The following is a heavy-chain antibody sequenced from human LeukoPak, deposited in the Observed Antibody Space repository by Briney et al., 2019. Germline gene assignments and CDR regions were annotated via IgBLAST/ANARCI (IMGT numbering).Heavy chain of an antibody. CDR1: GFTFRSYA. V-gene: IGHV3-23*01. D-gene: IGHD6-19*01. Sequence: GGSLRLSCAASGFTFRSYAMSWVRQAPGKGPEWVSAISGSGDITYYADSVKGRFTMSRDNFKNTLYLQMNGLRTEDTALYYCAKDVEQSYFDYWGQGTLVTVSS. J-gene: IGHJ4*02. CDR3: AKDVEQSYFDY. CDR2: ISGSGDIT.